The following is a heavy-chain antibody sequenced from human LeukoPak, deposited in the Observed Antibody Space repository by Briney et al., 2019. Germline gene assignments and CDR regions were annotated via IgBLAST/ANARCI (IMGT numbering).Heavy chain of an antibody. D-gene: IGHD5-18*01. J-gene: IGHJ4*02. V-gene: IGHV3-49*04. CDR1: GFTFGDYT. Sequence: PGRSLRLSCTASGFTFGDYTMSWVRQPPGKGLEWVGFIRSEAYGGTAEYAASVKDRFTISRDDSKSIAYLQTNSLKTEDTAVYYCTRHPRGHTYGSYVYWGQGTLVTVSS. CDR3: TRHPRGHTYGSYVY. CDR2: IRSEAYGGTA.